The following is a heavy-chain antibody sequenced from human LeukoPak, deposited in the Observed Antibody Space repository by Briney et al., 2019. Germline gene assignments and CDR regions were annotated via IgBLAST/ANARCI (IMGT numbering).Heavy chain of an antibody. V-gene: IGHV4-34*01. CDR1: GGSFSGYY. D-gene: IGHD3-10*01. CDR2: INHSGST. J-gene: IGHJ3*02. Sequence: PSETLSLTCAVYGGSFSGYYWSWIRQPPGKGLEWIGEINHSGSTNYNPSLKSRVILSVDTSKNQFSLKLSSVTAADTAVYYCAKSNGYGLVDIWGQGTMVTVSS. CDR3: AKSNGYGLVDI.